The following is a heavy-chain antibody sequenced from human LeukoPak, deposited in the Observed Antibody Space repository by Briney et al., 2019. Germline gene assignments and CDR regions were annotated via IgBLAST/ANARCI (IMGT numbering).Heavy chain of an antibody. Sequence: PGGSLRLCCAASGFTFSTYAMTWVRQAPGKGLEWVSAITGGGDSTFYADSVKGRFTISRDNSRNTLYLQMNCMRAEDTAVYYFGVSKEMGGLLHSRFDYWGKGPLATFPS. J-gene: IGHJ4*02. V-gene: IGHV3-23*01. CDR2: ITGGGDST. CDR3: GVSKEMGGLLHSRFDY. D-gene: IGHD3-22*01. CDR1: GFTFSTYA.